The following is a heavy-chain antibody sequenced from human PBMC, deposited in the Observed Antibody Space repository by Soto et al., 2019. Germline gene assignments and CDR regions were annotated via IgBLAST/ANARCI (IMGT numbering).Heavy chain of an antibody. CDR2: IKQDGSEK. J-gene: IGHJ6*02. D-gene: IGHD5-18*01. Sequence: GGSLKLSCAASGFTFSSYWVSWVRKDPGKGLEWVANIKQDGSEKYYVDSVKGRFTISRDNAKNSLYLQMNSLRAEDTAVYYCARDGGYVDTAIYYYYYGMDVWGQGTTVTVSS. V-gene: IGHV3-7*01. CDR3: ARDGGYVDTAIYYYYYGMDV. CDR1: GFTFSSYW.